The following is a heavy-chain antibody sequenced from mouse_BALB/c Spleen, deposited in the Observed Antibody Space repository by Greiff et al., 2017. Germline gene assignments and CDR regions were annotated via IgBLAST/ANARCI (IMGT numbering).Heavy chain of an antibody. CDR1: GYSFTGYN. V-gene: IGHV1S135*01. J-gene: IGHJ2*01. CDR3: AREGGDY. Sequence: EVQLKESGPELGKPGASVKISCKASGYSFTGYNMYWVKQSHRKSLEWIGYIDPYNGGTSYNQKSKGKATLTVDKSSSTAYMHLNSLTSEDSAIYYCAREGGDYWGQGTTLTVSS. CDR2: IDPYNGGT.